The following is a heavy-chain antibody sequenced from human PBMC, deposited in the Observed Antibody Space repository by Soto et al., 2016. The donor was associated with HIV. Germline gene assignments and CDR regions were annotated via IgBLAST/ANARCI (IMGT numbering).Heavy chain of an antibody. CDR3: ARGGXADNWYFDL. CDR2: TGPRGDT. D-gene: IGHD3-10*01. CDR1: GFNFDFSD. Sequence: EVQLVESGGGLVQPGGSLRLSCAASGFNFDFSDMHWVRQRPGKGLEWVSSTGPRGDTEFSASVKGRFTISRENAGNSLYLQMNSLRAGDTAVYYCARGGXADNWYFDLVGPWHPGHLFPQ. V-gene: IGHV3-13*04. J-gene: IGHJ2*01.